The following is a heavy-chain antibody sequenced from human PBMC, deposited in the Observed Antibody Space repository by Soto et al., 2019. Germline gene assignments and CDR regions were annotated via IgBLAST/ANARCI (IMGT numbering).Heavy chain of an antibody. J-gene: IGHJ4*02. CDR3: AKDPAQDRFLRYSGYDFHD. D-gene: IGHD5-12*01. CDR2: ISYDGSNK. Sequence: GGSLRLSCAASGFTFSSYGMHWVRQAPGKGLEWVAVISYDGSNKYYADSVKGRFTISRDNSKNTLYLQMNSLRAEDTAVYYCAKDPAQDRFLRYSGYDFHDWGQGTLVTVSS. CDR1: GFTFSSYG. V-gene: IGHV3-30*18.